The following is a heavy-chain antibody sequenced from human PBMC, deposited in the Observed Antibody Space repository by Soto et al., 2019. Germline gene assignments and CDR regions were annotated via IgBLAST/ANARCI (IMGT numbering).Heavy chain of an antibody. Sequence: QVTLKESGPVLVKPTETLTLTCTVSGFSLSNARMGVSWIRQPPGKALEWLAHIFSNDEKSYSTSLKSRLTIAKDTSKSQVVLTMTNTDPVDTATYYCAGSRAPYYPYYYGMDVWGQGTTVTVSS. V-gene: IGHV2-26*01. J-gene: IGHJ6*02. CDR3: AGSRAPYYPYYYGMDV. CDR2: IFSNDEK. CDR1: GFSLSNARMG. D-gene: IGHD1-26*01.